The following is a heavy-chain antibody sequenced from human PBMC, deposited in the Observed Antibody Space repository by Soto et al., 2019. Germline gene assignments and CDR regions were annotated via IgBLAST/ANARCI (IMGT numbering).Heavy chain of an antibody. CDR3: ARGDQGYFDY. CDR1: GGSFNRHT. CDR2: IIPIFGTA. V-gene: IGHV1-69*01. J-gene: IGHJ4*02. Sequence: QVQLVQSGAEVRKPGSSVRVSCKASGGSFNRHTISWVRQAPGQGLEWMGGIIPIFGTANYAQKFQGRVTITADESTSTAYMELSSLRSEDTAVYYCARGDQGYFDYWGQGTLVTVSS.